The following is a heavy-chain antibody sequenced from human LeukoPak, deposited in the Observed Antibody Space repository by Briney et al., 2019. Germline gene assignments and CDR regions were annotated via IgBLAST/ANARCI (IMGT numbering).Heavy chain of an antibody. CDR1: GFTFSNAW. Sequence: GGSLRLSCAASGFTFSNAWMSWVRQAPGKGLEWVGRIKSKTDGGTIDYAAPVKGRFTISRDDSKNTLYLQMNSLKTEDTAVYYCTTAPWITMIVVVIPDAFDIWGQGTMVTVSS. D-gene: IGHD3-22*01. CDR2: IKSKTDGGTI. CDR3: TTAPWITMIVVVIPDAFDI. V-gene: IGHV3-15*01. J-gene: IGHJ3*02.